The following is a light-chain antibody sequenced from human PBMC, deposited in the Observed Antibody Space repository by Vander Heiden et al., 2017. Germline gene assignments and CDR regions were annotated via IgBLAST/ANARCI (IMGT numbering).Light chain of an antibody. CDR3: QQYNTYPLT. CDR1: QGISSY. J-gene: IGKJ4*01. Sequence: DIQMTQSPSSLSASVGDSVTITCRASQGISSYLAWFQQKPGKAPKSLIHAASSLQSVVPSKFSGSGSETDFTLTISSLQPEDFATYYCQQYNTYPLTFGGGTKVEIK. CDR2: AAS. V-gene: IGKV1-16*02.